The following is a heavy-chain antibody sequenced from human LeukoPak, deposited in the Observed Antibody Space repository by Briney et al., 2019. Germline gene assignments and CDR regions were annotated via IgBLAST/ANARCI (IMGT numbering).Heavy chain of an antibody. CDR2: IYPVNSET. V-gene: IGHV5-51*01. CDR3: VSPAGSTSSDFTFDI. Sequence: GESLKISCKGSGYSFTTYWIGWGRQMPGPGLECMVIIYPVNSETRYSPSFQGQVTISADKSISTAYLHWSSLKASDSAMYSFVSPAGSTSSDFTFDIWGQGTVVTVSS. J-gene: IGHJ3*02. D-gene: IGHD3/OR15-3a*01. CDR1: GYSFTTYW.